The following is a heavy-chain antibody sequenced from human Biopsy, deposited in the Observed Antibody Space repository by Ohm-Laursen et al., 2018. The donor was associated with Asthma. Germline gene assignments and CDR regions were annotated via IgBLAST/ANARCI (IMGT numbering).Heavy chain of an antibody. CDR1: GSSINIGDYY. Sequence: TLSLTCTVSGSSINIGDYYWSWIRQHPVKGLEWIGYIYYSGSTYYNPSLKSRVSISLDTSKNQFSLSLTSVTAADTAVYYCARSPYYYGLLGPTRGFGVYAVWGPGNTVVVS. CDR2: IYYSGST. V-gene: IGHV4-31*03. CDR3: ARSPYYYGLLGPTRGFGVYAV. D-gene: IGHD3-10*01. J-gene: IGHJ6*02.